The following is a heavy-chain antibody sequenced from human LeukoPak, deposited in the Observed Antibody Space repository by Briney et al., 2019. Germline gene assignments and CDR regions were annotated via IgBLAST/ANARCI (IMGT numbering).Heavy chain of an antibody. Sequence: SETLSLTCTVSGGSISRSSYYWGWIRQTPGKGLEWIGSIYYRGSTYYKSSLKSRVTISLDTSKNQFSLKLSSVTAADTAVYYCARDRGTWNDDGFDYWGQGTLVTVSS. J-gene: IGHJ4*02. CDR1: GGSISRSSYY. CDR3: ARDRGTWNDDGFDY. V-gene: IGHV4-39*07. CDR2: IYYRGST. D-gene: IGHD1-1*01.